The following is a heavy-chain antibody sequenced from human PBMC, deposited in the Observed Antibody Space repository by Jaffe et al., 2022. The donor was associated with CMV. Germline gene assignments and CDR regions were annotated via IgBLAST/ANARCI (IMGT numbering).Heavy chain of an antibody. V-gene: IGHV1-46*01. CDR2: INPSGGST. CDR3: ARRGTYYGSGSYTNNWFDP. Sequence: QVQLVQSGAEVKKPGASVKVSCKASGYTFTSYYMHWVRQAPGQGLEWMGIINPSGGSTSYAQKFQGRVTMTRDTSTSTVYMELSSLRSEDTAVYYCARRGTYYGSGSYTNNWFDPWGQGTLVTVSS. CDR1: GYTFTSYY. D-gene: IGHD3-10*01. J-gene: IGHJ5*02.